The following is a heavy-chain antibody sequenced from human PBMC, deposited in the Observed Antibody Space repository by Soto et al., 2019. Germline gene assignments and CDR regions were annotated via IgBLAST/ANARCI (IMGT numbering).Heavy chain of an antibody. D-gene: IGHD1-26*01. CDR3: ARVVGANWFDP. V-gene: IGHV4-61*01. Sequence: SETLSLTCTVSGGSVSSGSYYWSWIRQPPGKGLELIGYIYYSGSTNYNPSLKSRVTISVDTSKNQFSLKLSSVTAADTAVYYCARVVGANWFDPWGQGTLVTVSS. J-gene: IGHJ5*02. CDR1: GGSVSSGSYY. CDR2: IYYSGST.